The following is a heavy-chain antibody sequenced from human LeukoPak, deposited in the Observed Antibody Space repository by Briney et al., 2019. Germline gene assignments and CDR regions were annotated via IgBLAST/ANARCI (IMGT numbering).Heavy chain of an antibody. CDR1: GGSFSGFY. CDR3: ARDPWYSGGGFDY. V-gene: IGHV4-34*12. D-gene: IGHD6-13*01. Sequence: PSETLSLTCAVYGGSFSGFYWSWIRQPPGKGLEWIGEIIHTGSTNYNPSLRSRVTISVDTSKNQFSLKLSSVTAADTAVYYCARDPWYSGGGFDYWGQGTLVTVSS. CDR2: IIHTGST. J-gene: IGHJ4*02.